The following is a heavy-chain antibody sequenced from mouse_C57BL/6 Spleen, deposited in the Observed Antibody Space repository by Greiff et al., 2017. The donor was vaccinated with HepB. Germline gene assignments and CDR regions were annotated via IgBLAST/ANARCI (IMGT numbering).Heavy chain of an antibody. CDR2: INPNYGTT. V-gene: IGHV1-39*01. CDR3: ARLGSYDYDDYFDY. D-gene: IGHD2-4*01. CDR1: GYSFTDYN. J-gene: IGHJ2*01. Sequence: LVESGPELVKPGASVKISCKASGYSFTDYNMNWVKQSNGKSLEWIGVINPNYGTTSYNQKFKGKATLTVDQSSSTAYMQLNSLTSEDSAVYYCARLGSYDYDDYFDYWGQGTTLTVSS.